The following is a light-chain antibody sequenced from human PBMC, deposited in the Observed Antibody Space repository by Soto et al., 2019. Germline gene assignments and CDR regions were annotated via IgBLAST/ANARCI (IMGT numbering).Light chain of an antibody. J-gene: IGLJ3*02. V-gene: IGLV2-23*02. CDR2: EVN. CDR3: CSSVGSPNWV. Sequence: QSALTQPASVSGSPGQSITISCTGTSTDVGSCDCVSWYQQHPGKAPTLMIYEVNKRPSGVSNRFSGSKSGNTASLTISGLQAEDEADYHCCSSVGSPNWVFGGGTKLTVL. CDR1: STDVGSCDC.